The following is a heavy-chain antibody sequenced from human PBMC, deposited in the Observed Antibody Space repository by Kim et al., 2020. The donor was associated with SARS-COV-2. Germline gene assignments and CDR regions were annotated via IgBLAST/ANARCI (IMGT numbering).Heavy chain of an antibody. CDR1: GGSFSGNY. J-gene: IGHJ3*01. Sequence: SETLYLTCAVHGGSFSGNYWGWIRQLPGKGLQWFGDINDSGIITNNNPSLKPRLIMSVDTSKNQFSLKMTSVTAADTAVYYCARRRAWDDSTQNDAFDVWGRGTMVTVFS. CDR2: INDSGIIT. D-gene: IGHD1-26*01. V-gene: IGHV4-34*01. CDR3: ARRRAWDDSTQNDAFDV.